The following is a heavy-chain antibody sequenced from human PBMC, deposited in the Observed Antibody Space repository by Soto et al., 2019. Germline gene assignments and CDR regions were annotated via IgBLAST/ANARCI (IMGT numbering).Heavy chain of an antibody. Sequence: ASVKVSCKASGYTFTSYDINWVRQATGQGLEWMGWMNPNSGNTGYAQKFQGRVTMTRNTSISTAYMELSSLRSEDTAVYYCAGERRFGELYYYGMDVWGQGTTVTVSS. J-gene: IGHJ6*02. CDR2: MNPNSGNT. CDR1: GYTFTSYD. CDR3: AGERRFGELYYYGMDV. V-gene: IGHV1-8*01. D-gene: IGHD3-10*01.